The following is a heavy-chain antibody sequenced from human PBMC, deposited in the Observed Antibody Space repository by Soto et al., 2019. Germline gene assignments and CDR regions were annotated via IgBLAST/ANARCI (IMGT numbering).Heavy chain of an antibody. Sequence: ESLKISCKGSGYSFSDSYIAWVRQMPGKGLEWMGVIYPGDSDTRYSPSFQGQVSISADKSISTAYLQWNSLKASDTAIYYCARHSSYYGSGSSSYGAYFDCWGQGTLVTVSS. D-gene: IGHD3-10*01. J-gene: IGHJ4*02. CDR2: IYPGDSDT. CDR1: GYSFSDSY. V-gene: IGHV5-51*01. CDR3: ARHSSYYGSGSSSYGAYFDC.